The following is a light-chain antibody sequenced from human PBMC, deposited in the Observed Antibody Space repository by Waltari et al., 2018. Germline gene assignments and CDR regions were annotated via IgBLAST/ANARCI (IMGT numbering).Light chain of an antibody. V-gene: IGKV2-28*01. CDR1: QSRLNSNGYNY. CDR2: LGS. Sequence: DIVMTQSPLSLPVTPGEPASISCRSSQSRLNSNGYNYLDWYLQKPGQSPQLLIYLGSNRASGVPDRFSGSGSGTDFTLKISRVEAEDVGVYYCMQALQTPPTFGQGTKLEIK. CDR3: MQALQTPPT. J-gene: IGKJ2*01.